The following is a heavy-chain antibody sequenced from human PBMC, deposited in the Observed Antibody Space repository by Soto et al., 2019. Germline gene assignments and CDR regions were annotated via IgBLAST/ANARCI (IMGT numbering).Heavy chain of an antibody. J-gene: IGHJ4*02. Sequence: TLSLTCTVSGCSISSGCYYWSLIRQHPGKGLEWIGYIYYSGSTYYNPSLKSRVTISVDTSKNQFSLKLSSVTAADTAVYYCASAYCSSTSCYRTHYFDYWGQGTMVTVSS. CDR3: ASAYCSSTSCYRTHYFDY. CDR1: GCSISSGCYY. CDR2: IYYSGST. D-gene: IGHD2-2*02. V-gene: IGHV4-31*03.